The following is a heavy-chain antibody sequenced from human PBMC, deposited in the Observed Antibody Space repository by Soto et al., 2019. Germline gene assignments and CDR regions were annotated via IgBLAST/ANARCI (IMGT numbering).Heavy chain of an antibody. Sequence: GGSLRLSCAASGFTFSSYAMSWVRQAPGKGLEWVSAISGSGGSTYYADSVKGRFTISRDNSKNTLYLQMNSLRAEDTAVYYFAGSSTIFGVVTAADAFDIWGQGTMVTVSS. CDR1: GFTFSSYA. D-gene: IGHD3-3*01. J-gene: IGHJ3*02. V-gene: IGHV3-23*01. CDR3: AGSSTIFGVVTAADAFDI. CDR2: ISGSGGST.